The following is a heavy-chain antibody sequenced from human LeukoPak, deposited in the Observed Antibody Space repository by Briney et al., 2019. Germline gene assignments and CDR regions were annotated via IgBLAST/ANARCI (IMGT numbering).Heavy chain of an antibody. CDR3: VKNNWGAGGEWYCDL. D-gene: IGHD7-27*01. J-gene: IGHJ2*01. V-gene: IGHV3-30*02. CDR2: IRYDGSDK. Sequence: PGGSLRLSCAASGFTFSLFGMHWVRQAPGKGLEWVTFIRYDGSDKYYADSVKGRFTISRDNSKNTVYLQMNSLRVEDTAVYYCVKNNWGAGGEWYCDLWGHGTLLTVSS. CDR1: GFTFSLFG.